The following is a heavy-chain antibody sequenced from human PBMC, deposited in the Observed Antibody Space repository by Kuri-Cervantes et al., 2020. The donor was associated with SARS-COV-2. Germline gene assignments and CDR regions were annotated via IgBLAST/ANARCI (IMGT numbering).Heavy chain of an antibody. V-gene: IGHV3-30-3*01. J-gene: IGHJ4*02. D-gene: IGHD6-19*01. CDR2: ISYDGNNK. CDR3: ARDLSGWPVDC. CDR1: GFTFSSYA. Sequence: GESLKISCAASGFTFSSYAMHWVRQAPGKGLEWVTVISYDGNNKYYADSVKGRFTISRDNSKNTLYLQMNSLRAEDTAVYYCARDLSGWPVDCWGQGTLVTVSS.